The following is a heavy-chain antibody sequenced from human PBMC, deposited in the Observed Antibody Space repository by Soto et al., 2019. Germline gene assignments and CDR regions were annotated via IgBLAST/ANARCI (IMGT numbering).Heavy chain of an antibody. CDR2: ISYSGSA. V-gene: IGHV4-59*12. J-gene: IGHJ4*02. CDR3: ARGGYYYDSSGYYSPFDY. CDR1: GGSISSYY. D-gene: IGHD3-22*01. Sequence: SETLSLTCTVSGGSISSYYWSWIRQPPGKGLEWIGFISYSGSAYYNPSLKSRVTISVDTSKNQFSLKLSSVTAADTAVYYCARGGYYYDSSGYYSPFDYWGQGTLVTVSS.